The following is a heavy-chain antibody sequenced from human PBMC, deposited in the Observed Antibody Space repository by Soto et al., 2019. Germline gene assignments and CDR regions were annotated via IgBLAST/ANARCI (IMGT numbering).Heavy chain of an antibody. V-gene: IGHV3-30*03. CDR1: GFIFSGSG. CDR2: VSNDGIRK. Sequence: QVQLVESGGGVVQPGRSLRLTCAASGFIFSGSGMHWVRQAPGKGLEWVALVSNDGIRKYYGDSVKGRFTISRDNAENPLYLQMNGLRAEDTAVYYCARWVGGSMYDNSGKYDSWGQGTLVTVSS. D-gene: IGHD3-22*01. J-gene: IGHJ5*01. CDR3: ARWVGGSMYDNSGKYDS.